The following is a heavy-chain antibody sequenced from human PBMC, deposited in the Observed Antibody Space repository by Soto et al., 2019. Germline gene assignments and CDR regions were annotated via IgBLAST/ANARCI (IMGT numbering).Heavy chain of an antibody. D-gene: IGHD1-20*01. CDR2: ISWNSGSM. V-gene: IGHV3-9*01. CDR3: AKDKGYNWNDVAAFDI. J-gene: IGHJ3*02. Sequence: VQLVESGGGLVQPGKSLRLSCAASGFTFHDFAMHWVRQARGKGLEWVSGISWNSGSMGYADSVNGRVIISRDNAMNSLYLQMNSLRAEDTALYYCAKDKGYNWNDVAAFDIWGQGTMVTVSS. CDR1: GFTFHDFA.